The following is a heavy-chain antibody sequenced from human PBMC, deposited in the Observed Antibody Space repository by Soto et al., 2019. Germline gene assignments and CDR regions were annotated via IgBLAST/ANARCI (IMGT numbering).Heavy chain of an antibody. V-gene: IGHV4-4*02. CDR1: GGSISSSNW. D-gene: IGHD5-12*01. J-gene: IGHJ5*02. CDR2: IYHSGST. Sequence: PSETLSLTCAVSGGSISSSNWWSWVRQPPGKGLEWIGEIYHSGSTNYNPSLKSRVTISVDKSKNQFSLKLSSVTAADTAVYYCARIEGYSGYEWGWFDPWGQGTLATVSS. CDR3: ARIEGYSGYEWGWFDP.